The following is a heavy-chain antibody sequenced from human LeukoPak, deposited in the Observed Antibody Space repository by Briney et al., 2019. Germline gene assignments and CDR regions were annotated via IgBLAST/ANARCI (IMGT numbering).Heavy chain of an antibody. D-gene: IGHD4-17*01. CDR2: IYYSGST. CDR1: GGSISSTSYY. CDR3: ASPDYGDYWFDP. Sequence: SETLSLTCTVSGGSISSTSYYWGWVRQPPGTGLEWMGSIYYSGSTYYNPSLKSRVTISVDTSKNQFSLKLSSVTAADTAVYYCASPDYGDYWFDPWGQGTLVTVSS. V-gene: IGHV4-39*01. J-gene: IGHJ5*02.